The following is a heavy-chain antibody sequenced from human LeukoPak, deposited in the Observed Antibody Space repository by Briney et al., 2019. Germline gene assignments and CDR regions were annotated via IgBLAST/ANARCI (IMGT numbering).Heavy chain of an antibody. Sequence: GASVKVSCKASGYTFTSYYMHWVRQAPGQGLEWMGIINPSGGSTSYAQKFQGRVTMTRDTSTSTVYMELSSLRSEDTAVYYCARVIRLGGYSGYDEGAYWGQGTLVTISS. V-gene: IGHV1-46*01. CDR2: INPSGGST. J-gene: IGHJ4*02. D-gene: IGHD5-12*01. CDR3: ARVIRLGGYSGYDEGAY. CDR1: GYTFTSYY.